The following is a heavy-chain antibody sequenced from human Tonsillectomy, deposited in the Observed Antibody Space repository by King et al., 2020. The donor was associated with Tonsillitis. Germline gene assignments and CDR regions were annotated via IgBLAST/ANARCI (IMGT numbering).Heavy chain of an antibody. D-gene: IGHD1-26*01. CDR2: IKTKGDGGTT. J-gene: IGHJ4*02. CDR1: GFTFSDAW. V-gene: IGHV3-15*01. Sequence: VQLVESGGGLVKPGGSLRLSCAASGFTFSDAWMTWVRQAPGKGLEWVGLIKTKGDGGTTEYAAPVKGRFTISRDDSKNTLYLQMNSLKTEDTAVYYCTTSGSCPQSRDYWGQGTLVAISS. CDR3: TTSGSCPQSRDY.